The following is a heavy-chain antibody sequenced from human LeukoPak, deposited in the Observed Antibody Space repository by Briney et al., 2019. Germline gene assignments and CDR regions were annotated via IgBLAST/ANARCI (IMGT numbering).Heavy chain of an antibody. J-gene: IGHJ1*01. CDR1: GGSISSYY. D-gene: IGHD3-22*01. CDR2: IYYSGST. CDR3: ARSDSSGYSLMEH. Sequence: PSETLSLTCTVSGGSISSYYCSWLRQPPGKGLEWIGYIYYSGSTSYNPSLKSRVTISVDTSKNQFSLKLSSVTAADTAVYYCARSDSSGYSLMEHWGQGTLVTVSS. V-gene: IGHV4-59*01.